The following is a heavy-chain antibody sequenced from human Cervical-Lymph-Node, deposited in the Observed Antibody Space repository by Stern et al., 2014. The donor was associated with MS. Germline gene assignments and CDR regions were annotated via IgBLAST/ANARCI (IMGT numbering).Heavy chain of an antibody. CDR3: ARQRYYDTSGYLDL. Sequence: VQLVQSGAEVKQPGRSLKISCKVSGYTFTFYWIVWVRQMPGKGLEWMGIISPSDSETSYSPSLQGQVTISVDRSISTAYLQWSSLRASDTAIYYCARQRYYDTSGYLDLWGQGTLVTVSS. CDR2: ISPSDSET. V-gene: IGHV5-51*01. CDR1: GYTFTFYW. D-gene: IGHD3-9*01. J-gene: IGHJ5*02.